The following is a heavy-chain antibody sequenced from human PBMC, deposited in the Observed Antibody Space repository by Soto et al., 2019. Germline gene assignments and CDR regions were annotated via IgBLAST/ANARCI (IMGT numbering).Heavy chain of an antibody. CDR3: ARRLGDPKTNAAAGLDY. CDR1: GYSFTSYW. V-gene: IGHV5-51*01. D-gene: IGHD6-13*01. J-gene: IGHJ4*02. Sequence: GESLKISCKGSGYSFTSYWIGWVRQMPGKGLEWMGIIYPGDSDTRYSPSFQGQVTISADKSISTAYLQWSSLKASDTAMYYCARRLGDPKTNAAAGLDYWGQGTLVTVSS. CDR2: IYPGDSDT.